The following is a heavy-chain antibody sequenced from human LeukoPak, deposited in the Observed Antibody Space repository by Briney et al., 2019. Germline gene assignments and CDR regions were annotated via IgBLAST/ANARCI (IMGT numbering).Heavy chain of an antibody. CDR2: ISGSGGST. D-gene: IGHD3-10*01. CDR3: AKDGPMNYYGPTGYFDY. J-gene: IGHJ4*02. CDR1: GFTFPNAW. Sequence: GGSLRLSCAASGFTFPNAWMSWLRQAPGKGLEWVSAISGSGGSTYYADSVKGRFTISRDNSKNTLYLQMNSLRAEDTAVYYCAKDGPMNYYGPTGYFDYWGQGTLVTVSS. V-gene: IGHV3-23*01.